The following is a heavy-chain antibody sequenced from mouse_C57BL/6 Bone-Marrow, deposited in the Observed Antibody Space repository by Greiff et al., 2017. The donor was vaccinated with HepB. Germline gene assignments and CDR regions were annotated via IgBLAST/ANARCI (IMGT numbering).Heavy chain of an antibody. CDR2: IDPSDSET. D-gene: IGHD2-14*01. J-gene: IGHJ1*03. CDR1: GYTFTSYW. V-gene: IGHV1-52*01. Sequence: QVQLQQPGAELVRPGSSVKLSCKASGYTFTSYWMHWVKQRPIQGLEWIGNIDPSDSETHYNQKFKDKATLTVDKSSSTAYMQLSSLTSEDSAVYYCARRGTRLLYRSYWYFDVWGTGTTVTVSS. CDR3: ARRGTRLLYRSYWYFDV.